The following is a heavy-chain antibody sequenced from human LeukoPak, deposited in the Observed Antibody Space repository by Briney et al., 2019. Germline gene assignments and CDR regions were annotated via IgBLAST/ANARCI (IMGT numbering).Heavy chain of an antibody. Sequence: GGSLRLSCAASGFTFSSYDMSWVRQAPGKGLEWVSGISGSGDHTYYADSVKGRFTISRDNSKNTLYLQMNSLRAEDTAVFYCAKSIATLTWPPGIAATGGPPGYWGQGTLVTVSS. CDR3: AKSIATLTWPPGIAATGGPPGY. V-gene: IGHV3-23*01. CDR1: GFTFSSYD. CDR2: ISGSGDHT. D-gene: IGHD6-13*01. J-gene: IGHJ4*02.